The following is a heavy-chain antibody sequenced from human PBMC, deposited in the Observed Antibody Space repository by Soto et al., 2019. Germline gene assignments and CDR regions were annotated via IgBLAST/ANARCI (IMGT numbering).Heavy chain of an antibody. CDR1: GGSISSYY. D-gene: IGHD3-3*01. CDR2: IYYSGST. J-gene: IGHJ6*04. Sequence: SETLSLTCTVSGGSISSYYWSWIRQPPGKGLEWIGYIYYSGSTNYNPSLKSRVTISVDTSKNQFSLKLSSVTAADTAVYYCGRGIYDFWRGPPRDYVMDVWAKGTTVTVSS. V-gene: IGHV4-59*01. CDR3: GRGIYDFWRGPPRDYVMDV.